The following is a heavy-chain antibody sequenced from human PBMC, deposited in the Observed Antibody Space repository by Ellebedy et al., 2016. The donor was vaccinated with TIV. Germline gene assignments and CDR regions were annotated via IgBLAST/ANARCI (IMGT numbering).Heavy chain of an antibody. CDR1: GFTLKNFS. CDR3: ARGNRLSSGWSRSYWYFDI. D-gene: IGHD6-19*01. Sequence: GESLKISCTASGFTLKNFSLNWVRQAPGKGLEWVASSTGTLQYIHYAESVRGRFTISRDNARNCLFLQMDSLRAEDTAVYYCARGNRLSSGWSRSYWYFDIWGRGTLVTVSS. V-gene: IGHV3-21*01. CDR2: STGTLQYI. J-gene: IGHJ2*01.